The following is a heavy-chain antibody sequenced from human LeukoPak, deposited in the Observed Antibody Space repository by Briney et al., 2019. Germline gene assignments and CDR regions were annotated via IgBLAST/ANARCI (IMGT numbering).Heavy chain of an antibody. CDR3: ARAIGIAVAGNPGYFQH. Sequence: RASVKVSCKASGYTFTSYYIHWVRQAPGQGLEWMGIINPSGGTTSYAQKFQGRVTMTRDTSTRTVYMDLSSLRSEDTAVYYCARAIGIAVAGNPGYFQHWGQGTLVTVSS. CDR1: GYTFTSYY. D-gene: IGHD6-19*01. J-gene: IGHJ1*01. V-gene: IGHV1-46*01. CDR2: INPSGGTT.